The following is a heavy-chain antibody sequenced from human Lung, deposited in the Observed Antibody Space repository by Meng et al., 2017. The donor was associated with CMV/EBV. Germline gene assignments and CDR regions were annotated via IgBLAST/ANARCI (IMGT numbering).Heavy chain of an antibody. J-gene: IGHJ5*02. Sequence: YWSMSRQPPGKGLEWIGEINHSGSTNYNPALKSRVTISVDTSKNQFSLKLSSVTAADTAVYYCARGRSSTRYCSSTSCYSRGWIWFDPWGQGTLVTVSS. V-gene: IGHV4-34*01. D-gene: IGHD2-2*01. CDR3: ARGRSSTRYCSSTSCYSRGWIWFDP. CDR2: INHSGST. CDR1: Y.